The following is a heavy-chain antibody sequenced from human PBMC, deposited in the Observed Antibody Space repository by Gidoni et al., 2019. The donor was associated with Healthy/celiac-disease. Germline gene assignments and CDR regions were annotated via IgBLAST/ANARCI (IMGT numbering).Heavy chain of an antibody. J-gene: IGHJ4*02. CDR3: ARDRRGYSYGYPPDY. CDR2: ISSSSSYI. Sequence: EVQLVESGGGLVKPGGSLRLSCAASGFTFSSYSMNWVRQAPGKGLEWVSSISSSSSYIYYADSVKGRFTISRDNAKNSLYLQMNSLRAEDTAVYYCARDRRGYSYGYPPDYWGQGTLFTVSS. CDR1: GFTFSSYS. V-gene: IGHV3-21*01. D-gene: IGHD5-18*01.